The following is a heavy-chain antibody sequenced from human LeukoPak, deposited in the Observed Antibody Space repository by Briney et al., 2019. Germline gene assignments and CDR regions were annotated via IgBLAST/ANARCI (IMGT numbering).Heavy chain of an antibody. CDR3: ARRSSYGGYIDY. CDR2: IYYSGST. V-gene: IGHV4-39*01. CDR1: GGSISSSSYY. D-gene: IGHD4/OR15-4a*01. J-gene: IGHJ4*02. Sequence: SETLSLTCTVSGGSISSSSYYWGWIRQPPGKGLEWIGSIYYSGSTYYNPSLKSRVTISVDTSKNQFSLKLSSVTAADTAVYYCARRSSYGGYIDYWGQGTLVTVSS.